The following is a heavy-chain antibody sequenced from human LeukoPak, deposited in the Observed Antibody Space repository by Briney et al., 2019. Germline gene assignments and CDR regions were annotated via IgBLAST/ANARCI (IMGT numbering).Heavy chain of an antibody. CDR2: IIPILGTA. CDR1: GGTFSSYT. Sequence: SVKVSCKASGGTFSSYTISWVRQAPGQGLEWMGRIIPILGTANYAQKFQGRVTITADKSTSTAYMELSSLRSEDTAVYYCARETIPSSSSYFDYWGQGTLVTVSS. J-gene: IGHJ4*02. V-gene: IGHV1-69*08. D-gene: IGHD6-13*01. CDR3: ARETIPSSSSYFDY.